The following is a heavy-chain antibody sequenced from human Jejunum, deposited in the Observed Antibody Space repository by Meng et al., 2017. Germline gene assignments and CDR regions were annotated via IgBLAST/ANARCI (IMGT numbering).Heavy chain of an antibody. CDR1: GFTFSDAW. J-gene: IGHJ4*02. V-gene: IGHV3-15*01. CDR2: IKSRTDGGTS. D-gene: IGHD1-26*01. Sequence: GESLKISCAASGFTFSDAWMSWVRQAPGKGVEWGGRIKSRTDGGTSDYAAPGKGRSTISRDDSKGTTSLKMNSRETEDKAVYYCTANRSYGGAPQFDYWGQGTLVTVSS. CDR3: TANRSYGGAPQFDY.